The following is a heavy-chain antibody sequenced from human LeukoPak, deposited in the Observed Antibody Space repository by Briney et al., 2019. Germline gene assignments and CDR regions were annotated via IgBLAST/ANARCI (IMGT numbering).Heavy chain of an antibody. V-gene: IGHV3-48*03. Sequence: GGSLRLSCAASGFTFSSYEMNWVRQASGKGLEWVSYISSSGSATYYADSVRGRFTVSRDNAKNSLSLQMNSLRAEDTAVYYCARVRAAYYYGMDVWGRGTTVTVSS. J-gene: IGHJ6*02. CDR2: ISSSGSAT. CDR1: GFTFSSYE. CDR3: ARVRAAYYYGMDV.